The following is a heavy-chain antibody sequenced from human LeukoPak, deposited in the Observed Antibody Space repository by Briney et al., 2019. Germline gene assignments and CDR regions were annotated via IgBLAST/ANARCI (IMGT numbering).Heavy chain of an antibody. CDR1: GGSISSSSHY. V-gene: IGHV4-61*01. D-gene: IGHD4-23*01. Sequence: PSETLSLTCTVSGGSISSSSHYWSWIRQPPGKGLEWIGYIYYSGSTNYNPSLKSRVTISVDTSKNQFSLKLSSVTAADTAVYYGARGATVVTLDYYYMDVWGKGTTVTVSS. J-gene: IGHJ6*03. CDR2: IYYSGST. CDR3: ARGATVVTLDYYYMDV.